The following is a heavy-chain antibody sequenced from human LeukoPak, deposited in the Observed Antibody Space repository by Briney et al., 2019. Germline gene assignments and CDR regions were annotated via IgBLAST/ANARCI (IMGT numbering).Heavy chain of an antibody. J-gene: IGHJ5*02. CDR1: GGSFSGYY. V-gene: IGHV4-34*01. CDR3: ARRAVRGVIIRANWFDP. D-gene: IGHD3-10*01. Sequence: SETLSLTCAVYGGSFSGYYWSWIRQPPGKGLEWIGEINHSGSTNYNPSLKSRVTISVDTSKNQFSLKLSSVTAADTAVYYCARRAVRGVIIRANWFDPWGQGTLVTVSS. CDR2: INHSGST.